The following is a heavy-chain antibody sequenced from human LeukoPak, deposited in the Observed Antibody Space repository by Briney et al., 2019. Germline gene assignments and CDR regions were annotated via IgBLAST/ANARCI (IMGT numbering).Heavy chain of an antibody. CDR2: INESGDT. V-gene: IGHV4-34*01. Sequence: SDTLSPTCGVYGGSFSKYFWTWIRQSPAKGLEWVGEINESGDTDYNPSLKRRANISIDTSRSQFSLTLSSVTAADTAMYYCARVVGIAVVPGATEDNYFDPWGQGTQATVSS. CDR3: ARVVGIAVVPGATEDNYFDP. D-gene: IGHD2-2*01. CDR1: GGSFSKYF. J-gene: IGHJ5*02.